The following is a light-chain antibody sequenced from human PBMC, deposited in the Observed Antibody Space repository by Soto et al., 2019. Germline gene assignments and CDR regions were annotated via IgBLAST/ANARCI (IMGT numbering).Light chain of an antibody. CDR1: QSINSN. V-gene: IGKV3-15*01. CDR3: QQYGSSRT. Sequence: EVLMTQSPATLSVSPGYRSTLSCRASQSINSNLAWYQQQPGQAPRLLIYGASTRATGIPARFSGSGSGTDFTLTISRLEPDDFAVYYCQQYGSSRTFGQGTTGDIK. J-gene: IGKJ1*01. CDR2: GAS.